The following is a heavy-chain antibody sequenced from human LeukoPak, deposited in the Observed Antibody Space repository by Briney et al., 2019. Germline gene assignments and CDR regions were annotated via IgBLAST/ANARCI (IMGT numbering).Heavy chain of an antibody. J-gene: IGHJ4*02. D-gene: IGHD3-22*01. CDR1: GFTFSSYA. CDR2: ISGSGGST. CDR3: AKDPHYYYDSSGYYFEDY. V-gene: IGHV3-23*01. Sequence: GGSLRLSCAASGFTFSSYAMSWVRQAPGKGLECVSAISGSGGSTYYADSVKGRFTISRDNSKNTLYLQMNSLRAEDTAVYYCAKDPHYYYDSSGYYFEDYWGQGTLVTVSS.